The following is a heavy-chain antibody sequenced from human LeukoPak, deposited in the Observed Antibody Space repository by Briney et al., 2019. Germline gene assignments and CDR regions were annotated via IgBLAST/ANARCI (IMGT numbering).Heavy chain of an antibody. V-gene: IGHV4-59*08. CDR3: ARHKRRSYPGYYYYYMDV. J-gene: IGHJ6*03. CDR1: SGSITSYY. Sequence: SETLSLTCTVSSGSITSYYWSWIRQPPGKGLEYIGHIHYTGSTDYNPSLKSRVTMSVDTSKNQFSLKLSSVTAADTAVYYCARHKRRSYPGYYYYYMDVWGKGTTVTVSS. CDR2: IHYTGST. D-gene: IGHD1-26*01.